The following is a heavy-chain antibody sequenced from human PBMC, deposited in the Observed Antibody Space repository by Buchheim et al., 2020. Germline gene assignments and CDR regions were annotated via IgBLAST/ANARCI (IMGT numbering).Heavy chain of an antibody. CDR1: GYTFTSYN. V-gene: IGHV1-46*03. J-gene: IGHJ4*02. CDR3: TRDERFDY. CDR2: IHSTAGST. Sequence: QVQLVQSGAEVKKPGASVKVSCKASGYTFTSYNIHWVRQAPGQGLEWMGVIHSTAGSTSYAQKFQGRVTMTRDRSTSTVYMELRSLRSDDTAVYYCTRDERFDYWGQGTL. D-gene: IGHD1-1*01.